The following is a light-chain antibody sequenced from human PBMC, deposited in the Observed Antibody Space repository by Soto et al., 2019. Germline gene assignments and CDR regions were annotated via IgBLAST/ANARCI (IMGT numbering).Light chain of an antibody. CDR2: GAS. J-gene: IGKJ1*01. CDR1: QSVSSNS. Sequence: EIVLTQSPGTLSLSPGERGTLSCRASQSVSSNSLAWYQQKPGQAPRLLIYGASSRATGIPDRFSGSGSGTDFTLTISRLEPEDFVVYYCQQYGNSPRTFGQGTKVEIK. V-gene: IGKV3-20*01. CDR3: QQYGNSPRT.